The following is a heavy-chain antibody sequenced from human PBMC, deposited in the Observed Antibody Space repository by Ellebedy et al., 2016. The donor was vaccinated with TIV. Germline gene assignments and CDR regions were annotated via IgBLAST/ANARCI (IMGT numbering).Heavy chain of an antibody. J-gene: IGHJ6*02. Sequence: GGSLRLSCAASGFTFSSYGMHWVRQAPGKGLEWVAVISYDGSNKYYADSVKGRFTISRDNAKNSLYLQMNSLRAEDTAVYYCAREINYDFWSGYYYYDGMDVWGQGTTVTVSS. V-gene: IGHV3-30*03. CDR2: ISYDGSNK. CDR1: GFTFSSYG. CDR3: AREINYDFWSGYYYYDGMDV. D-gene: IGHD3-3*01.